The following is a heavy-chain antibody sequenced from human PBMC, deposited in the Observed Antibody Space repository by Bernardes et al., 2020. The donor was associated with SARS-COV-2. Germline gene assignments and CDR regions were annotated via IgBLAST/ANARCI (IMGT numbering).Heavy chain of an antibody. CDR3: VRGRDNSGYYRGIDS. J-gene: IGHJ4*02. CDR1: GGSVNNHDEY. Sequence: SETLSLTCTVSGGSVNNHDEYWTWIRQPPGAGLEWIGQISYTGSTQYNPSLESRVTISVDTSKNQFSLNLRSVTAADTAVYYCVRGRDNSGYYRGIDSWGQGTLVTVSS. CDR2: ISYTGST. V-gene: IGHV4-61*08. D-gene: IGHD3-22*01.